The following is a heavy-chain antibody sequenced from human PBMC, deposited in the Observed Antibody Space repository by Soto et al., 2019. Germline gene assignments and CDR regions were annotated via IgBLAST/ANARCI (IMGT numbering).Heavy chain of an antibody. CDR3: ATAYGAYPNGAFDI. CDR1: GYTLTELS. D-gene: IGHD4-17*01. Sequence: ASVKVSCKVSGYTLTELSMHWVRQVPGKGLEWMGGFDPEDGETIYAQKFQGRVTMTEDTSTDTAYMELSSLRSEDTAVYYCATAYGAYPNGAFDIWGQGTMVTVSS. CDR2: FDPEDGET. V-gene: IGHV1-24*01. J-gene: IGHJ3*02.